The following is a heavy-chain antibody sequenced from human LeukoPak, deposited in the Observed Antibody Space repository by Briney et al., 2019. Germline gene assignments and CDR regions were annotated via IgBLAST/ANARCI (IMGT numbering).Heavy chain of an antibody. CDR2: INPNSGGT. V-gene: IGHV1-2*02. D-gene: IGHD6-13*01. CDR1: GYTFTGYY. Sequence: ASVKVSCKASGYTFTGYYMHWVRQAPGQGLEWMGWINPNSGGTNYAQKFQGRVTMTRDTSTSTAYMELSRLRSDDTAVYYCARGENVAAAGTGDFDYWGQGTLVTVSS. J-gene: IGHJ4*02. CDR3: ARGENVAAAGTGDFDY.